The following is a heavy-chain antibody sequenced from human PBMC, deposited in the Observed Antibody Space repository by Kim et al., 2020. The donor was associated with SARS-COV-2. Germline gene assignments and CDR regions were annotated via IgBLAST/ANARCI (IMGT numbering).Heavy chain of an antibody. Sequence: YAQKLQGRVTMTTDTSTSTAYMELRSLRSDDTAVYYCARDMGPTGEYFDYWGQGTLVTVSS. D-gene: IGHD3-10*01. CDR3: ARDMGPTGEYFDY. J-gene: IGHJ4*02. V-gene: IGHV1-18*01.